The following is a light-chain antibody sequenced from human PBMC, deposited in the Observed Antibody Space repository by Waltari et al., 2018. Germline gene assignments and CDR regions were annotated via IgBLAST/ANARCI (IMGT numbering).Light chain of an antibody. Sequence: EIVMTQSPATLSVSPGERATLSCRASQSVSSNLAWYQQKPGQAPRLLIYGASTRATGIPARFSGSGSGTEFTLTISSMQSEDFAVYYCQQYNNWPGGAFGQGTKVEIK. CDR3: QQYNNWPGGA. CDR1: QSVSSN. J-gene: IGKJ1*01. CDR2: GAS. V-gene: IGKV3-15*01.